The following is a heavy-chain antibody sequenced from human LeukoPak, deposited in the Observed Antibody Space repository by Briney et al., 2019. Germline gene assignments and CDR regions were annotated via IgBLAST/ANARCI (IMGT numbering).Heavy chain of an antibody. CDR2: IYTSGST. CDR3: ARAVRGFTAMVRGYSYYYMDV. Sequence: SETLSLTCTVSGDSISSYYWSWIRQPAGKGLEWIGRIYTSGSTNYNSSLKSGVTMSVAPSKSLFSLKLTSVTAADTAMYYCARAVRGFTAMVRGYSYYYMDVWGKGTTVTISS. V-gene: IGHV4-4*07. D-gene: IGHD5-18*01. J-gene: IGHJ6*03. CDR1: GDSISSYY.